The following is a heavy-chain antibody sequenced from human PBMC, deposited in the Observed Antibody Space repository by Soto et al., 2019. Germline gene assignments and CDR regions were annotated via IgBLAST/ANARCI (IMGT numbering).Heavy chain of an antibody. D-gene: IGHD4-17*01. CDR1: GFTFSTFA. CDR2: IRSGGGRT. V-gene: IGHV3-23*01. J-gene: IGHJ4*02. CDR3: AKDRGIDYGDQLYS. Sequence: EVQLLESGGGLVQPGGSLKLSCAASGFTFSTFAMSWVRQAPGKGLEWVSAIRSGGGRTYYADSVKGRFTISRDDSKNTLYLQMNTLRAEDTAVYYCAKDRGIDYGDQLYSWGQGTLVTVSS.